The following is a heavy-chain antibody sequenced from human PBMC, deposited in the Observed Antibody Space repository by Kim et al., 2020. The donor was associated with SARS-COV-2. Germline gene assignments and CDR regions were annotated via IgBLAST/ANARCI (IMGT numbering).Heavy chain of an antibody. V-gene: IGHV3-53*01. D-gene: IGHD2-15*01. CDR2: YRGGST. J-gene: IGHJ4*02. Sequence: YRGGSTYYADSVKGRFTISRDSSKNTLYLQMNSLRVEDTAVYYCANSAAYWGQGTLVTVSS. CDR3: ANSAAY.